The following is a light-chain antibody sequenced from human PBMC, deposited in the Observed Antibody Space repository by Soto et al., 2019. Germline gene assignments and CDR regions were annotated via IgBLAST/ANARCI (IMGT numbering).Light chain of an antibody. J-gene: IGLJ1*01. Sequence: QSVLTQPRSVSGSPGESVAISCPGTSSDVGAYDYVSWYQQHPGKAPKLMIYDVTKRPSGVPDRFSGSKSGNTASLTISGLQPEDESDYYCCSYAGSAYVFGTGTKVTVL. V-gene: IGLV2-11*01. CDR1: SSDVGAYDY. CDR2: DVT. CDR3: CSYAGSAYV.